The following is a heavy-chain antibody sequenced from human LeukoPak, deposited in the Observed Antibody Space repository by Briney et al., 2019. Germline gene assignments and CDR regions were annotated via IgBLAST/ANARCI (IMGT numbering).Heavy chain of an antibody. CDR2: ISNYNGNT. Sequence: ASVKVSCKASGYTFTSYGISWVRQAPGQGLEWMGWISNYNGNTNYPQKLQGRVTMTTDTSTSTAYMELRSLRSDDTAVYYCASGDNYDSSGYSPLDYWGQGTLVTVSS. CDR3: ASGDNYDSSGYSPLDY. CDR1: GYTFTSYG. D-gene: IGHD3-22*01. V-gene: IGHV1-18*01. J-gene: IGHJ4*02.